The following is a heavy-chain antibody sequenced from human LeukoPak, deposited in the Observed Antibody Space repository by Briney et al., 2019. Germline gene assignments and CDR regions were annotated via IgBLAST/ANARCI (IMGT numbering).Heavy chain of an antibody. CDR1: GFTFRTYW. CDR2: MNEDGSEK. Sequence: GGSLRLSCVASGFTFRTYWMSWVRQAPGKGLEWVANMNEDGSEKYYVDAVKGRFTISRDSAKNSLYLEMTYLRVEDTAVYYCARKITVAGITWYFDLWGRGTLVTVSS. CDR3: ARKITVAGITWYFDL. D-gene: IGHD6-19*01. V-gene: IGHV3-7*01. J-gene: IGHJ2*01.